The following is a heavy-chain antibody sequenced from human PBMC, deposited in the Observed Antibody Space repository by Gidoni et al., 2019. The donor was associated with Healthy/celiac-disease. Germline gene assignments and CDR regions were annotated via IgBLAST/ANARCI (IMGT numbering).Heavy chain of an antibody. V-gene: IGHV1-3*01. Sequence: QVQLVQSGAEVKKPGASVKVSCQASGYTFTSYAMHWVRQAPGQRLEWMGWINAGNGNTKYSQKFQGRVTITRDTSASTAYMELSSLRSEDTAVYYCARAGELVQTYAHYWGQGTLVTVSS. CDR2: INAGNGNT. CDR1: GYTFTSYA. CDR3: ARAGELVQTYAHY. J-gene: IGHJ4*02. D-gene: IGHD6-13*01.